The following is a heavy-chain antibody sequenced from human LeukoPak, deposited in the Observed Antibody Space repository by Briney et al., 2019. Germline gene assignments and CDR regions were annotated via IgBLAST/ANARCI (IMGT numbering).Heavy chain of an antibody. V-gene: IGHV1-2*02. CDR2: INPNSGDT. CDR1: GYTFTDYF. Sequence: EASVKVSCKASGYTFTDYFIHWVRQAPGQGLEWMAWINPNSGDTNCAQKFQGRVTMTRDTSITTAYMEVNSLRSDDTAVYYCARDRATYGSEYDDWGQATLVTVSS. D-gene: IGHD3-10*01. CDR3: ARDRATYGSEYDD. J-gene: IGHJ4*02.